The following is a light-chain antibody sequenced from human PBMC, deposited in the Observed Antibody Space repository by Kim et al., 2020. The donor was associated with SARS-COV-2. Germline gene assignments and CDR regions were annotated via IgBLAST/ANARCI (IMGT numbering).Light chain of an antibody. CDR2: DNV. CDR3: ATWDTRLSAGV. CDR1: TSNIGIKY. J-gene: IGLJ3*02. Sequence: GPKVTLSCSGDTSNIGIKYVAWYQNLPGTAPKLLIYDNVKRPSGTPDRFSGSKSGTSATLDITGLQTGDEADYYCATWDTRLSAGVFGGGTQLTVL. V-gene: IGLV1-51*01.